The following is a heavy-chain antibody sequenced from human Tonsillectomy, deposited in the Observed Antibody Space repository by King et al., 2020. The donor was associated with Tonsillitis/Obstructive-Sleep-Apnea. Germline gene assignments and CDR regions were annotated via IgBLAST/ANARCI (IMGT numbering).Heavy chain of an antibody. CDR2: MYFSGST. J-gene: IGHJ4*02. Sequence: QLQESGPGLVKPSETLSLTCTVSGGSVNSGSYYWTWIRQPPGKGLEWIGYMYFSGSTNHNPSLTSRGTISLDTSKNHFSLKLSSVTAADTAVYYCARADYGDYGVFDYWGQGTLVTVSS. V-gene: IGHV4-61*01. CDR3: ARADYGDYGVFDY. D-gene: IGHD4-17*01. CDR1: GGSVNSGSYY.